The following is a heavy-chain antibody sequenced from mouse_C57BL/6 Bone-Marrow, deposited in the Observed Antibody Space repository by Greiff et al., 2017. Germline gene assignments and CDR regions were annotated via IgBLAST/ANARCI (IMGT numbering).Heavy chain of an antibody. J-gene: IGHJ1*03. CDR2: IYPRSGNT. Sequence: VQLQQSGAELARPGASVKLSCKASGYTFTSYGISWVKQRTGQGLEWIGEIYPRSGNTYYTEKFKGQATLTADKSSSTAYMELRSLTSEDSAVYFCARSGYYGSSYWYCDVWGTGTTVTVSS. D-gene: IGHD1-1*01. CDR3: ARSGYYGSSYWYCDV. V-gene: IGHV1-81*01. CDR1: GYTFTSYG.